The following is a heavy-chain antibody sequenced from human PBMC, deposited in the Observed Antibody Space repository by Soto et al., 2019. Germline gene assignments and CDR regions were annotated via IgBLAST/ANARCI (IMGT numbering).Heavy chain of an antibody. J-gene: IGHJ4*02. CDR2: IIPIFGTA. V-gene: IGHV1-69*13. Sequence: ASVKVSCKDSGGTFSSYAISWVRQAPGQGLEWMGGIIPIFGTANYAQKFQGRVTITADESTSTAYMELSSLRSEDTAIYYCAKPSVWYPYFDSWGQGTLVNVSS. CDR3: AKPSVWYPYFDS. D-gene: IGHD6-13*01. CDR1: GGTFSSYA.